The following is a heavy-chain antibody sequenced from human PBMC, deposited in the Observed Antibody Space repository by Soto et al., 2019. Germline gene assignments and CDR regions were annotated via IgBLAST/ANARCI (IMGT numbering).Heavy chain of an antibody. Sequence: EVQLLESGGGLVQPGGSLRLSCAASGFTFSSYAMSWVRQAPGKGLEWVSSISSSSSYIYYADSVKGRFTISRDNAKNSLYLQMNSLRAEDTAVYYCAREMDYGDCFDYWGQGTLVTVSS. V-gene: IGHV3-21*01. J-gene: IGHJ4*02. CDR1: GFTFSSYA. CDR3: AREMDYGDCFDY. D-gene: IGHD4-17*01. CDR2: ISSSSSYI.